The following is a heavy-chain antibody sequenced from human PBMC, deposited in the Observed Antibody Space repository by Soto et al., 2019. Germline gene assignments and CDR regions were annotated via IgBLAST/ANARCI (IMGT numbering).Heavy chain of an antibody. CDR1: GGTFTRSA. V-gene: IGHV1-69*01. CDR3: VRGGYSGSYWDAFDI. CDR2: IIPIFDTA. Sequence: QVQLVQSGTEVGEPGSSVTVSCKASGGTFTRSAISWVRQAPGQGLEWMGGIIPIFDTANYAQRFQGAVTITADESTSTAYLELSSLKSEDTAVYYCVRGGYSGSYWDAFDIWGQGTMVTVSS. J-gene: IGHJ3*02. D-gene: IGHD1-26*01.